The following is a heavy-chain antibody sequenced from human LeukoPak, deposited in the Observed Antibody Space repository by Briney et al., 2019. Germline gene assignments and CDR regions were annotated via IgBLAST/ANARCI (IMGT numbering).Heavy chain of an antibody. CDR3: ARDDFNSDEDTAMVTHYYYGMDV. Sequence: GASVKVSCKASGYTFTSYAMHWVRQAPGQGLEWMGWINPNSGGTNYAQKFQGWVTMTRDTSISTAYMELSRLRSDDTAVYYCARDDFNSDEDTAMVTHYYYGMDVWGQGTTVTVSS. CDR2: INPNSGGT. J-gene: IGHJ6*02. V-gene: IGHV1-2*04. D-gene: IGHD5-18*01. CDR1: GYTFTSYA.